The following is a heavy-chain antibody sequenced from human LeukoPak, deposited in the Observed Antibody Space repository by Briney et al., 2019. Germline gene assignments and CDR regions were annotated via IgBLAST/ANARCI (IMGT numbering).Heavy chain of an antibody. J-gene: IGHJ3*02. CDR3: ARRGSGWYFGAFDI. D-gene: IGHD6-19*01. CDR2: IYYSGST. V-gene: IGHV4-59*08. CDR1: GGSISSYY. Sequence: SETLSLTCTVSGGSISSYYWSWIRQPPGKGLEWIGYIYYSGSTNYNPSLKSRVTISVDTSKNQFSLKLSSVTAADTAVYYCARRGSGWYFGAFDIWGQGTMVTVSS.